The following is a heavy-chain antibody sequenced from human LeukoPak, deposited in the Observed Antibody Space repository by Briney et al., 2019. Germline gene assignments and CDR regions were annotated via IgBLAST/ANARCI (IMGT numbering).Heavy chain of an antibody. Sequence: GESLRLSCAASGFTFSSYWMSWVRQAPGKGLEWVANIKQDGSEKYYVDSVKGRFTISRDNAKNSLYLQMNSLRAEDTAVYYCARDLDSGAAAHRGGFDYWGQGTLVTVSS. J-gene: IGHJ4*02. D-gene: IGHD6-13*01. CDR3: ARDLDSGAAAHRGGFDY. V-gene: IGHV3-7*01. CDR1: GFTFSSYW. CDR2: IKQDGSEK.